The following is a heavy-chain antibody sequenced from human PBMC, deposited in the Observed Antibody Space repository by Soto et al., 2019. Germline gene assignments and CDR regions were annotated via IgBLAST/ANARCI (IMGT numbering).Heavy chain of an antibody. D-gene: IGHD4-4*01. J-gene: IGHJ4*02. V-gene: IGHV5-51*01. CDR1: VYSFTSHW. Sequence: GESLKISCKTSVYSFTSHWIGWVRQTPGNGLELMGIIYPGDSDTRYSPSFQGQVTISADKSINTAYLQWTCLKASDTAMYYCARNDYNGNSVDYWGQGTLVTVSS. CDR2: IYPGDSDT. CDR3: ARNDYNGNSVDY.